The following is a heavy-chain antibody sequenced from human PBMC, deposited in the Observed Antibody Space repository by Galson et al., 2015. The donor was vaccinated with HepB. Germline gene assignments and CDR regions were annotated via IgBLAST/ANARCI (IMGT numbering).Heavy chain of an antibody. D-gene: IGHD3-10*01. V-gene: IGHV4-34*01. CDR3: ARRAYYYGSGSYYPFDY. Sequence: SETLSLTCAVYGGSFGGYYWSWIRQPPGKGLEWIGEINHSGSTNYNPSLKSRVTISVDTSKNQFSLKLSSVTAADTAVYYCARRAYYYGSGSYYPFDYWGQGTLVTVSS. J-gene: IGHJ4*02. CDR1: GGSFGGYY. CDR2: INHSGST.